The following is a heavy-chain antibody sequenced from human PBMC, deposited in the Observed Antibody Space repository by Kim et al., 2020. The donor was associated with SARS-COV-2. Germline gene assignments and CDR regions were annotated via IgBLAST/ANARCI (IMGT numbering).Heavy chain of an antibody. V-gene: IGHV4-39*06. CDR3: SRARQGNSGYVYYYAM. J-gene: IGHJ6*01. Sequence: SETLSLTCTVSGGSISSSSYYWGWIRQPPGKGLEWIGNIYYTGTTYYNPSLKSRVTISIDTSKTQFPLKLTSLTAADTVVYYCSRARQGNSGYVYYYAM. D-gene: IGHD6-13*01. CDR1: GGSISSSSYY. CDR2: IYYTGTT.